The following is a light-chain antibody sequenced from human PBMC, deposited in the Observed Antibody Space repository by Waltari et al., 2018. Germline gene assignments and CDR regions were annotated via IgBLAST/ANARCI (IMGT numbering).Light chain of an antibody. CDR3: CSYAGSSTFYYV. V-gene: IGLV2-23*02. CDR1: SSYVGGYNY. CDR2: DVS. J-gene: IGLJ1*01. Sequence: QSALTQPASVSGSPGQSITISCTGTSSYVGGYNYVSWYQQHPGKAPKLMIYDVSKRPSGVSNRFSGSKSGNTASLTISGLQAEDEADYYCCSYAGSSTFYYVFGTGTKVTVL.